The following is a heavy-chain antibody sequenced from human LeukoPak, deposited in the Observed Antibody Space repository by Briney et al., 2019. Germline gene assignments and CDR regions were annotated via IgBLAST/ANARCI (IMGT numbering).Heavy chain of an antibody. J-gene: IGHJ6*03. D-gene: IGHD3-22*01. Sequence: GGSLRLSCAASGFTFSNAWMSWVRQAPGKGLEWVGRIKSKTDGGTTDYAAPVKGRFTISRDDSKNTLYLQMNSLKTEDTAVYCCTTFQLDYYDSSGLYYYMDVWGKGTTVTVSS. V-gene: IGHV3-15*01. CDR1: GFTFSNAW. CDR2: IKSKTDGGTT. CDR3: TTFQLDYYDSSGLYYYMDV.